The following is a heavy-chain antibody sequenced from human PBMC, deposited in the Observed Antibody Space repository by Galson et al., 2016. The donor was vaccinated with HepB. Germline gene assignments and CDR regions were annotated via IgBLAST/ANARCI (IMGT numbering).Heavy chain of an antibody. Sequence: SLRLSCAASGFTFTSHPMSWVRQAPGKGLEWVSAISVSGVSTYYADSVKGRFTISRDNSKNTLFLQVNSLRAEDTAVYYCAKVTYCAGDCLDAFDVWGQGTMVTVSS. J-gene: IGHJ3*01. CDR2: ISVSGVST. CDR3: AKVTYCAGDCLDAFDV. V-gene: IGHV3-23*01. CDR1: GFTFTSHP. D-gene: IGHD2-21*02.